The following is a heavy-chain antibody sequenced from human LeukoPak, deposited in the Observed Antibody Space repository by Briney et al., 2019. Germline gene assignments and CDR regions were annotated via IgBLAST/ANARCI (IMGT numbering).Heavy chain of an antibody. V-gene: IGHV1-8*03. J-gene: IGHJ4*02. CDR3: ARDPYDPNYFDF. D-gene: IGHD2-8*01. Sequence: ASVKVSCKASGYTFINYDINWVRQATGQGLEWMGWMNPHTANTGYAQKFQGRVTITWNTSISTVYMELSSLRSEDTAVYYCARDPYDPNYFDFWGQGTLVTVSS. CDR2: MNPHTANT. CDR1: GYTFINYD.